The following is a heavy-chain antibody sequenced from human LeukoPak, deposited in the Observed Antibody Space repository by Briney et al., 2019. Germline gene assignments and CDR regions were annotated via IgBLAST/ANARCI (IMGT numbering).Heavy chain of an antibody. V-gene: IGHV1-69*06. Sequence: VASVKVSCKASGGTFSSYAISWVRQAPGQGLEWMGGIIPIFGTANYAQKFQGRVTITADKSTSTAYMELSSLRSEDTAVYYCARDRGDLGTVQPAVYYYYYMDVWGKGTTVTVSS. CDR1: GGTFSSYA. J-gene: IGHJ6*03. D-gene: IGHD1-1*01. CDR3: ARDRGDLGTVQPAVYYYYYMDV. CDR2: IIPIFGTA.